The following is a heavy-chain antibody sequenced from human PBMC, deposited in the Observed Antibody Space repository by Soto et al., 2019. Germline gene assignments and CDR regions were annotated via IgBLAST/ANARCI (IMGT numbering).Heavy chain of an antibody. J-gene: IGHJ5*02. CDR1: GFTFTSSA. D-gene: IGHD2-15*01. Sequence: QMQLVQSGPEVKKPGTSVKVSCKASGFTFTSSAVQWVRQARGQRLEWIGWIVVGSGNTNYAQKFQERVTITRDMSTSTAYMELSSLRSEDTAVYYCAAYLSLVVVAASEAWGQGTLVTVSS. CDR3: AAYLSLVVVAASEA. CDR2: IVVGSGNT. V-gene: IGHV1-58*01.